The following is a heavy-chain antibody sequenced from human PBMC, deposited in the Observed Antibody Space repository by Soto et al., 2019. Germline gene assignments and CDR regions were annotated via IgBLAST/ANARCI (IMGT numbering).Heavy chain of an antibody. CDR3: ARVKLELRTNWFDP. CDR1: GFTFSSYW. CDR2: IKQDGSEK. Sequence: GGSLRLSCAASGFTFSSYWMSWVRQAPGKGLEWVANIKQDGSEKYYVDSVKGRFTISRDNAKNSLYLQMNSLRAEDTAVYYCARVKLELRTNWFDPWGQGTLVTSPQ. J-gene: IGHJ5*02. V-gene: IGHV3-7*01. D-gene: IGHD1-7*01.